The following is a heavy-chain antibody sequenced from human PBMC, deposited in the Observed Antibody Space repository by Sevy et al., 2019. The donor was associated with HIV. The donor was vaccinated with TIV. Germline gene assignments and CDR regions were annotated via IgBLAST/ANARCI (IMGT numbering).Heavy chain of an antibody. Sequence: SETLSLTCTVSGDSISSGANYWGWIRQHPVKGLEWIGYIHYSGSTYDNPSLKSRITMSVDTSKNQFSLKLRSVTAADTAVDYCAGGRSAVATYYTWSTVAGYYFDYWGQGTLVTVSS. CDR1: GDSISSGANY. CDR3: AGGRSAVATYYTWSTVAGYYFDY. V-gene: IGHV4-31*03. J-gene: IGHJ4*02. D-gene: IGHD6-19*01. CDR2: IHYSGST.